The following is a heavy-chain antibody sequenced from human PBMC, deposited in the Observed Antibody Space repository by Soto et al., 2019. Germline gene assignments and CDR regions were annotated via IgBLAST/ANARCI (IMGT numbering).Heavy chain of an antibody. D-gene: IGHD3-22*01. V-gene: IGHV3-43*01. Sequence: GGSLRLSCAASGFTFDDSGMHWVRQVPGKGLEWVSFISWNGASTYYAGSVEGRFTVSRDNTKNSLYLQMNSLRTEDTALYFCGRERIRYDNDVPDYCGQGTQVTVSS. CDR3: GRERIRYDNDVPDY. J-gene: IGHJ4*02. CDR1: GFTFDDSG. CDR2: ISWNGAST.